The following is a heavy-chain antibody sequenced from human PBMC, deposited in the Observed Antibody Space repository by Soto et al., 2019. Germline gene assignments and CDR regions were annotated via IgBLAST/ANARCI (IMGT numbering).Heavy chain of an antibody. V-gene: IGHV4-31*03. D-gene: IGHD5-12*01. CDR3: ARRDIVATSGAFDI. Sequence: TLSLTCTVSGGSISSGNYYWSWIRQHPGKGLEWIGCIHYSGTTYYNPSLKSRITISVDTSKNQFSLMLSSVTAADTAVYYCARRDIVATSGAFDIWGQGTMVTVSS. J-gene: IGHJ3*02. CDR1: GGSISSGNYY. CDR2: IHYSGTT.